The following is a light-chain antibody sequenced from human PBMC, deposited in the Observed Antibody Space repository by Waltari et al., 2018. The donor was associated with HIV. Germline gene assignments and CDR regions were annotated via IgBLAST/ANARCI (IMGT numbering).Light chain of an antibody. Sequence: DVVVTQSPDSLALSVGERATLNCKSSQSLLYSSNNKNYLAWYQQKPGQPPKLLIYWASTRGSGVPDRFSGGGSGTDFTLTINSLQAEDVAVYYCQQYYLVPYTFGQGTKLEIK. CDR1: QSLLYSSNNKNY. J-gene: IGKJ2*01. CDR3: QQYYLVPYT. CDR2: WAS. V-gene: IGKV4-1*01.